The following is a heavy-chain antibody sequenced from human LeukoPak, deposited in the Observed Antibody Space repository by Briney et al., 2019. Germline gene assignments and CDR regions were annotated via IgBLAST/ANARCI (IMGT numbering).Heavy chain of an antibody. Sequence: GGSLRLSCTVSGIPLRDYSVSWMRQAPGRGLEWVGHSRSRAYGGTTEYAASVKGRFSISRDDSKNVAYLQMNSLTTEDTAVYYCSSDLYSSSWLPGNYFHGMDVWGQGTAVTVSS. CDR2: SRSRAYGGTT. J-gene: IGHJ6*02. V-gene: IGHV3-49*03. D-gene: IGHD2-2*01. CDR3: SSDLYSSSWLPGNYFHGMDV. CDR1: GIPLRDYS.